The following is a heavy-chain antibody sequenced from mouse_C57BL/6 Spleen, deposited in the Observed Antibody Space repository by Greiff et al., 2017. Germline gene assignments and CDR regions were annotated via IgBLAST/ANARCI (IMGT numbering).Heavy chain of an antibody. J-gene: IGHJ2*01. CDR3: ARWGFDY. V-gene: IGHV1-82*01. Sequence: VQLQQSGPELVKPGASVKISCKASGYAFSSSWMNWVKQRPGTGLEWIGRIYPGDGDTNYNGKFKGKATLTADKSSSTAYMQLSSLTSEDSAVYFCARWGFDYWGQGTTLTVSS. CDR2: IYPGDGDT. CDR1: GYAFSSSW.